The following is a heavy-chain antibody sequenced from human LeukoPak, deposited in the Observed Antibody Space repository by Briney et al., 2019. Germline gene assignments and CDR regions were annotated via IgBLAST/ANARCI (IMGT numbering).Heavy chain of an antibody. D-gene: IGHD5-24*01. V-gene: IGHV3-7*01. J-gene: IGHJ4*02. Sequence: GGSLRLSCAASGFIFKKYWMNWVRQVPGKGLECLANIKEDGSETYYADSVKGRFTISRDNPKNLLFLQINSLRVEGTAVYYCARETPRRGETRDGYRWGQGTVVTVSS. CDR2: IKEDGSET. CDR3: ARETPRRGETRDGYR. CDR1: GFIFKKYW.